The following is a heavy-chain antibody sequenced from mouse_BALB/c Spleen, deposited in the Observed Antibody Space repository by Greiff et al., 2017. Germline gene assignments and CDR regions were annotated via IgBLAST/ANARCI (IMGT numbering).Heavy chain of an antibody. CDR3: TRSPDGTVVATKAMDY. J-gene: IGHJ4*01. D-gene: IGHD1-1*01. CDR1: GYTFTSYW. Sequence: QVQLKESGAELVRPGASVKLSCKASGYTFTSYWINWVKQRPGQGLEWIGNIYPSDSYTNYNQKFKDKATLTVDKSSSTAYMQLSSPTSEDSAVYYCTRSPDGTVVATKAMDYWGQGTSVTVSS. CDR2: IYPSDSYT. V-gene: IGHV1-69*02.